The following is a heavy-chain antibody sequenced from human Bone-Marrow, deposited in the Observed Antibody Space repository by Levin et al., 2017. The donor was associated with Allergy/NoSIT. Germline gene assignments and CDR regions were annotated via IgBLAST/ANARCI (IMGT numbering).Heavy chain of an antibody. Sequence: GSLRLSCAVSGGSISNPVWWTWVRQPPGKGLEWIGESYHSGSTNYNPSLKSRVTISVDKSKNQFSLNLRSVTAADTAVYYCAGSFSYSLQHWGQGTLVTVSS. D-gene: IGHD5-18*01. V-gene: IGHV4-4*02. CDR1: GGSISNPVW. CDR3: AGSFSYSLQH. CDR2: SYHSGST. J-gene: IGHJ4*02.